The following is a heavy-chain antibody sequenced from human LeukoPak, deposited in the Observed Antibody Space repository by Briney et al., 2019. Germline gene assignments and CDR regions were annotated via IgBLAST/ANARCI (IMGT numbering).Heavy chain of an antibody. Sequence: SETLSLTCAVSGYSISSGYYWGWIRQPAGKGLEWIGRIYTSGSTNYNPSLKSRVTMSVDTSKNQFSLKLSSVTAADTAVYYCARDTYYYDSSGYWNYMDVWGKGTTVTVSS. CDR1: GYSISSGYY. CDR3: ARDTYYYDSSGYWNYMDV. J-gene: IGHJ6*03. D-gene: IGHD3-22*01. V-gene: IGHV4-4*07. CDR2: IYTSGST.